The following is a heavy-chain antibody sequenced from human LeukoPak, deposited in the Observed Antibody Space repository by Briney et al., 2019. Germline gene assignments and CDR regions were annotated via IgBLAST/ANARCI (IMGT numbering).Heavy chain of an antibody. D-gene: IGHD6-6*01. CDR1: GGSVSSGSYY. CDR2: IYYSGST. CDR3: ARERARPYYYGMDV. J-gene: IGHJ6*02. Sequence: SETLSLTCTVSGGSVSSGSYYWSWIRQPPGKGLEWIGYIYYSGSTNYNPSLKSRVTISVDTSKHQFSLKLSSVTAADTAVYYCARERARPYYYGMDVWGQGTTVTVSS. V-gene: IGHV4-61*01.